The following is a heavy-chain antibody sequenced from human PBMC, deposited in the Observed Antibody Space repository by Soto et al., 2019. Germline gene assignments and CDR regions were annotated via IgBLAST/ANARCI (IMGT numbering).Heavy chain of an antibody. D-gene: IGHD4-17*01. CDR1: GFSVSSKY. V-gene: IGHV3-53*01. CDR2: IYGGGYT. CDR3: AASVTTSGAFDI. Sequence: GGSLRLSCAASGFSVSSKYMIWVRQAPGKGLEWVSVIYGGGYTYYADSVKGRFTISRDNSKNTVSLQMSSLRAEDTAVYYCAASVTTSGAFDIWGQGTMVT. J-gene: IGHJ3*02.